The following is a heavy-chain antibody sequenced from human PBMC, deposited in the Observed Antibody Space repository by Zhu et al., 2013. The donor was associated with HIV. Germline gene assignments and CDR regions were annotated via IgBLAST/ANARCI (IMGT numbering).Heavy chain of an antibody. Sequence: QVQLVQSGAEVKKPGASVKVSCKVSGYTFTIYFMHWVRQAPGQGLEWMGWINPKSGDRYYAQNFQGRVTMTRDTSITTAYMELNRLRSDDTAVYSCARVGYYSDSSGPFDCWGQGTLVTVSS. CDR1: GYTFTIYF. V-gene: IGHV1-2*02. J-gene: IGHJ4*02. CDR2: INPKSGDR. CDR3: ARVGYYSDSSGPFDC. D-gene: IGHD3-22*01.